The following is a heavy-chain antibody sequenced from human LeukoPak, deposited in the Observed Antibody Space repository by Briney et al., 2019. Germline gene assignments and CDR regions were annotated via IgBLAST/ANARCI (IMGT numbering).Heavy chain of an antibody. CDR2: IYYSGTT. J-gene: IGHJ4*02. CDR3: ARGVYIAAAQYGY. D-gene: IGHD6-13*01. CDR1: GGSISSYY. Sequence: SETLSVTCTVSGGSISSYYWSWIRQPPGNGLEWIGYIYYSGTTNYSPSLKSRVTISVDTSKNQFSLKLSSVTAADTAVYYCARGVYIAAAQYGYWGQGTLVTVSS. V-gene: IGHV4-59*01.